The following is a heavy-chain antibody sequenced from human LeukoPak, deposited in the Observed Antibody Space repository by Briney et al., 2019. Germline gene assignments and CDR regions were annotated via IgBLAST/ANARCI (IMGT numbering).Heavy chain of an antibody. D-gene: IGHD2-2*01. CDR3: AKGRPAAAPGFSDY. CDR1: GFTFDDYT. Sequence: GGSLRLSCAVSGFTFDDYTMNWVRQAPGKGLEWVSLINWDGGRIYYADSVKGRFTISRDNSKNTLYLQMNSLRAEDTAVYYCAKGRPAAAPGFSDYWGQGTRVTVSS. CDR2: INWDGGRI. J-gene: IGHJ4*02. V-gene: IGHV3-43*01.